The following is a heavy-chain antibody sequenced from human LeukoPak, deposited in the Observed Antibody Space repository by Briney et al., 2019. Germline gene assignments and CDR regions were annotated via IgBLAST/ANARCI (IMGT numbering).Heavy chain of an antibody. J-gene: IGHJ2*01. D-gene: IGHD2-15*01. CDR3: ARGPPYSNWYFDL. CDR2: IYYSGST. Sequence: SSETPSLTCTVSGGSISSYYWSWIRQPPGKELEWIGYIYYSGSTNYNPSLKSRVTISLDTSKNQFSLRLSSVTAADTAVYYCARGPPYSNWYFDLWGRGTVVTVSS. V-gene: IGHV4-59*01. CDR1: GGSISSYY.